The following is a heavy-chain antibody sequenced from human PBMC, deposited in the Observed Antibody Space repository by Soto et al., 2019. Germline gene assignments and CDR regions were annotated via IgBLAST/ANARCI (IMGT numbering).Heavy chain of an antibody. D-gene: IGHD4-17*01. CDR2: ISYDGSNK. CDR1: GFTFSSYG. CDR3: AKEGPANGDHLIDY. Sequence: GGSLRLSCAASGFTFSSYGMHWVRQAPGKGLEWVAVISYDGSNKYYADSVKGRFTISRDNSKNTLYLQMNSLRAEDTAVYYCAKEGPANGDHLIDYWGQGTLVTVSS. V-gene: IGHV3-30*18. J-gene: IGHJ4*02.